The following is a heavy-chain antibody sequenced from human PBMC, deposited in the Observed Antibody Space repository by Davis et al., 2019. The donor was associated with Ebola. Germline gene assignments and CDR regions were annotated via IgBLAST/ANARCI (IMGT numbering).Heavy chain of an antibody. J-gene: IGHJ6*04. CDR1: GDSVSSGG. V-gene: IGHV6-1*01. CDR2: TYYNSKWYN. Sequence: HSQTLSLTCAIPGDSVSSGGWNWIRQSPSRGLEWLGRTYYNSKWYNDYAVSVKSRITISPDTSKNQFSLQLNSVTPEDTALYYCARGWLRVGMDVWGEGTSVTVSS. D-gene: IGHD5-18*01. CDR3: ARGWLRVGMDV.